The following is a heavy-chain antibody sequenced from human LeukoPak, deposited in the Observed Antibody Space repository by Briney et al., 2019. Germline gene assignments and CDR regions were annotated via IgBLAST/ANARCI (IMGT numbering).Heavy chain of an antibody. CDR2: MNPNSGNT. CDR1: GYTFTSYD. D-gene: IGHD6-19*01. V-gene: IGHV1-8*01. CDR3: ARGSPDGYSSGWYVYYYYYMDV. Sequence: GASVKVSCKASGYTFTSYDINWVRQATGQGLEWMGWMNPNSGNTGYAQKFQGRVTMTRNTSISTAYMELSSLRSEDTAVYYCARGSPDGYSSGWYVYYYYYMDVWGKGTTVTVSS. J-gene: IGHJ6*03.